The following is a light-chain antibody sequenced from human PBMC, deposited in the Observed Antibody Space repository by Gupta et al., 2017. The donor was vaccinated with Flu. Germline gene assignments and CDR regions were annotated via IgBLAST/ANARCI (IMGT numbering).Light chain of an antibody. Sequence: DRATLTCRASQSISSNFIAYYQKKRRAPQMLLYYAVNSQTTGISDSFSSSGSATDITITISRQEPEVFTEYYQQQYGSSPRTFGRGTKVEIK. J-gene: IGKJ4*02. CDR1: QSISSNF. CDR2: AVN. V-gene: IGKV3-20*01. CDR3: QQYGSSPRT.